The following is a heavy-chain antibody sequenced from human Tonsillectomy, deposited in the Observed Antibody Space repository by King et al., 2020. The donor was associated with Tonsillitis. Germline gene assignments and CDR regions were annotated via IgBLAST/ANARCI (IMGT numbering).Heavy chain of an antibody. CDR2: IYYSGST. CDR3: ARDRRWELLRWFDP. V-gene: IGHV4-61*01. J-gene: IGHJ5*02. CDR1: GGSVSSGSYY. Sequence: VQLQESGPGLVKPSETLSLTCTVSGGSVSSGSYYWSWIRQPPGKGLEWIGYIYYSGSTNYNPSLKSRVTISVDTSKNQFSPKLSSVTAADTAVYYCARDRRWELLRWFDPWGQGTLVTVSS. D-gene: IGHD1-26*01.